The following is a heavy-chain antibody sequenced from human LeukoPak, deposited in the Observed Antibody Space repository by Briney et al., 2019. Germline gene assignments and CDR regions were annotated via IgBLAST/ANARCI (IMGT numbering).Heavy chain of an antibody. CDR2: ISAYNGNT. CDR3: ARDKGTAMEPYYFDY. V-gene: IGHV1-18*01. CDR1: GYTFTSYG. Sequence: ASVKVSCKASGYTFTSYGISWVRQAPGQGLEWMGWISAYNGNTNYAQKLQGRVTMTTDTSTSTAYMELRSLRSDDTAVCYCARDKGTAMEPYYFDYWGQGTLVTVSS. J-gene: IGHJ4*02. D-gene: IGHD5-18*01.